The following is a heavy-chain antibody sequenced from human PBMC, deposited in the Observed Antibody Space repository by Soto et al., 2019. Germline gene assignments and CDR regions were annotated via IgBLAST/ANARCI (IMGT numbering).Heavy chain of an antibody. V-gene: IGHV3-23*01. CDR2: ISGSGGST. J-gene: IGHJ4*02. D-gene: IGHD2-21*02. CDR3: AKESKHIVVVTALDY. CDR1: GFTLSSYA. Sequence: GGSLRLSCAASGFTLSSYAMSWVRQAPGKGLEWVSAISGSGGSTYYADSVKGRFTISRDNSKNTLYLQMNSLRAEDTAVYYCAKESKHIVVVTALDYWGQGTLVTVSS.